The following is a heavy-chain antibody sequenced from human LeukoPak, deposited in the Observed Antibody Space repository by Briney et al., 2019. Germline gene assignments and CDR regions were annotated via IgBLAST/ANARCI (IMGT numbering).Heavy chain of an antibody. D-gene: IGHD6-13*01. Sequence: GESLKISCKGSVYSFTSYWIGWVREMPGKGLEVMGIIYPGDSYTRYSPSFQGQVTISADKSISTAYLQWSSLKASDTAMYYCARRSKYSSSWYHDYWGQGTLVTVSS. CDR2: IYPGDSYT. CDR1: VYSFTSYW. V-gene: IGHV5-51*01. J-gene: IGHJ4*02. CDR3: ARRSKYSSSWYHDY.